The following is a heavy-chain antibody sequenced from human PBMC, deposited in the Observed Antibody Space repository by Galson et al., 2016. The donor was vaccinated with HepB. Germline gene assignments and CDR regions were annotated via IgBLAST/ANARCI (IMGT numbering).Heavy chain of an antibody. Sequence: LRLSCAASGFTFSRYEMNWLRQSPGKGLEWIGGVYNTGITYYNPSLKSRVTMSVDMSKNQFSLKLDSVTAADTALYYCAKSAAYTPFDSWGQGTLVSVSS. CDR3: AKSAAYTPFDS. J-gene: IGHJ4*02. D-gene: IGHD4-11*01. V-gene: IGHV4-59*04. CDR2: VYNTGIT. CDR1: GFTFSRYE.